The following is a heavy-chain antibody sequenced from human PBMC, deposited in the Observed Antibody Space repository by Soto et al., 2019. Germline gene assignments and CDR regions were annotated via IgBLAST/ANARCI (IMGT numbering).Heavy chain of an antibody. Sequence: QITLKESGPTLVKPTQTLTLTCTFSGFSLTTTGVGVSWIRQPPGKALEWLALIYWHDDKRYSPSLKSRLTNTKDPSKNQVVLTKTNMDPVDTATYYCAHRGGAAVGLYYFDYWGQGALVTVSS. CDR3: AHRGGAAVGLYYFDY. CDR2: IYWHDDK. D-gene: IGHD6-13*01. CDR1: GFSLTTTGVG. V-gene: IGHV2-5*01. J-gene: IGHJ4*02.